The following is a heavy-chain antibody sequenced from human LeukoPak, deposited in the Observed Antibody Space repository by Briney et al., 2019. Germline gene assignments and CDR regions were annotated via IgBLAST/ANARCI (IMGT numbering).Heavy chain of an antibody. CDR1: GFTFSSYA. CDR2: ISGSGGST. V-gene: IGHV3-23*01. CDR3: AKVSAVPPRLFDY. Sequence: TGGSLRLSCAASGFTFSSYAMSWVRQAPGKGLEWVSAISGSGGSTYYADSVKGRFTISRDNSKNTLYLQMNSLRAEDTAVYYCAKVSAVPPRLFDYLVQGTLVTVSS. D-gene: IGHD1-26*01. J-gene: IGHJ4*02.